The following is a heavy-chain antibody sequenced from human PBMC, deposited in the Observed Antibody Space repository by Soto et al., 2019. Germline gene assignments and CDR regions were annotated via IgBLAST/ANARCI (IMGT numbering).Heavy chain of an antibody. CDR1: GFTFSSYA. CDR3: AKDNTDCSGGSCYDWFDP. CDR2: ISGSGGST. Sequence: PGGSLRLSCAASGFTFSSYAMSWVRQAPGKGLEWVSAISGSGGSTYYADSVKGRFTISRDNSKNTLYLQMNSPRAEDTAVYYCAKDNTDCSGGSCYDWFDPWGQGTLVTVSS. D-gene: IGHD2-15*01. J-gene: IGHJ5*02. V-gene: IGHV3-23*01.